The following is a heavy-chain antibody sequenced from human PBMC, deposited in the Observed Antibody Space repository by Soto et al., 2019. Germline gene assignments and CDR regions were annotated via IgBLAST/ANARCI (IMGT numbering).Heavy chain of an antibody. J-gene: IGHJ6*02. CDR3: ARERGGNV. D-gene: IGHD3-10*01. CDR1: GLTVSSNH. Sequence: EVPLVESGGGLIQPGGSLRLSCAASGLTVSSNHMTWVRQAPGKGLEWISIIYSGGDTYHADSVKGRFTISRDNSKNMVYLQMNNLRTEDTAVYYCARERGGNVWGQGTTVTVSS. V-gene: IGHV3-53*01. CDR2: IYSGGDT.